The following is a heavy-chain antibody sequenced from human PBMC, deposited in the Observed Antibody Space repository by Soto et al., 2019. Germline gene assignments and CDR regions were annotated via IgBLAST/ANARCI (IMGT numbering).Heavy chain of an antibody. CDR1: RFAFSSYS. Sequence: QLVESGGGLVKPGGSLRVSCAASRFAFSSYSMHWVRQAPMKGLEWVASINSVASYVYYADSVEGRFTISRDNAKQSVYLQMNSLRAEDTAVYYCTRDRSSFMRGRIRGPYGGLDVWGQGTTVLVS. CDR2: INSVASYV. CDR3: TRDRSSFMRGRIRGPYGGLDV. V-gene: IGHV3-21*01. J-gene: IGHJ6*02. D-gene: IGHD3-10*01.